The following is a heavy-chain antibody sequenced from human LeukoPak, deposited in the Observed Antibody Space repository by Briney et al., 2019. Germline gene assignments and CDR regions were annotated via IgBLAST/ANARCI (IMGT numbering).Heavy chain of an antibody. CDR3: ARHIGGGIEDMDV. CDR2: IYVTGST. J-gene: IGHJ6*03. CDR1: GGSIGTYY. V-gene: IGHV4-59*08. Sequence: PSETLSLTCTVSGGSIGTYYWSWIRQSPGKGLEWIRYIYVTGSTRYNPYLQSRVTISVDTSRNQFFLKMSSVTAADTAVYYCARHIGGGIEDMDVWGKGTKVTVSS. D-gene: IGHD3-16*02.